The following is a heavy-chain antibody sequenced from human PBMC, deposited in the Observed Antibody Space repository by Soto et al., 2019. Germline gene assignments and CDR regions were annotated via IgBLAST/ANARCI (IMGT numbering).Heavy chain of an antibody. CDR2: IYYSGST. CDR1: GGSISSYY. J-gene: IGHJ4*02. D-gene: IGHD2-2*02. V-gene: IGHV4-59*01. Sequence: QVQLQESGPGLVKPSETLSLTCTVSGGSISSYYWSWIRQPPGKGLEWIGYIYYSGSTNYNPSLKSRVTISVDTSKNQFSLKLSSVTAADTAVYYCARASCSSTSCYRAFDYWGQGTLVTVSS. CDR3: ARASCSSTSCYRAFDY.